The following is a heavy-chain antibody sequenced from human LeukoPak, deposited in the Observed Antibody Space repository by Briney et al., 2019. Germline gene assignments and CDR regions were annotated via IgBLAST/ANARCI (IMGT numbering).Heavy chain of an antibody. CDR2: IYHSGAT. J-gene: IGHJ4*02. CDR1: GGSITNGAYT. D-gene: IGHD5-18*01. Sequence: SQTLSLTCVVSGGSITNGAYTWSRIRQPPGKGLEWIGDIYHSGATYYNPSLKSRVTISIDTSNNQFSLRLNSVTAADTAVYYCARSYTAMGTDPVFFNSWGQGTLVTVSS. CDR3: ARSYTAMGTDPVFFNS. V-gene: IGHV4-30-2*01.